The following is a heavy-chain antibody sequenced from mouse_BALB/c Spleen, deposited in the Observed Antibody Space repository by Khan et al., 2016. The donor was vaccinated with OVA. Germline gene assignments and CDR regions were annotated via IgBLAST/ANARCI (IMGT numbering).Heavy chain of an antibody. CDR3: ARVNYYGSKSWFVY. J-gene: IGHJ3*01. D-gene: IGHD1-1*01. CDR1: GYTFTNYG. CDR2: INTNTGEP. Sequence: LVESGPELKKPGETVKLSCKASGYTFTNYGMNWVKQAPGKGLKWMGWINTNTGEPTYAEEFKGRFAFSLETSASTAYLQINNLKNEDTATYFCARVNYYGSKSWFVYWGQGTLVTVSA. V-gene: IGHV9-3*02.